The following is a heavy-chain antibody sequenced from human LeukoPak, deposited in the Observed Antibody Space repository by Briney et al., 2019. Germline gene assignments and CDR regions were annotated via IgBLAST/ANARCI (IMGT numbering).Heavy chain of an antibody. Sequence: GRSLRLSCAASGFTFSSYAMSWVRHATGKGLEWVSAIGTAGDTYYPGSVKGRFTISRENAKNSLYLQMNSLRAGDTAVYYCARSRDFGFDYWGQGTLVTVSS. D-gene: IGHD3-10*01. V-gene: IGHV3-13*01. CDR2: IGTAGDT. CDR1: GFTFSSYA. CDR3: ARSRDFGFDY. J-gene: IGHJ4*02.